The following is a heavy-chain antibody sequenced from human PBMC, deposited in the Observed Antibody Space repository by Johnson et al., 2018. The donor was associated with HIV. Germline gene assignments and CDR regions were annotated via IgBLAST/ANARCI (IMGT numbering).Heavy chain of an antibody. Sequence: QVQLVESGGGMVQPGKSLGLSCTVSGFTFSTNAMHWVRQSPGKGLEWVAVISFDGTNKHYGDSVRGRFTISRDNAKNTLSLQMNSLTSEDTALYYCVRGSLTDYSFAAWGQGTMVLVSS. CDR3: VRGSLTDYSFAA. CDR1: GFTFSTNA. CDR2: ISFDGTNK. V-gene: IGHV3-30*04. D-gene: IGHD2-15*01. J-gene: IGHJ3*01.